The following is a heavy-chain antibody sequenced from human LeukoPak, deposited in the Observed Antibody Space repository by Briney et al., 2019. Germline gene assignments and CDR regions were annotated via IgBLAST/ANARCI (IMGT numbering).Heavy chain of an antibody. CDR3: ARSRRDIVVVPAASHYGMDV. CDR2: IYYSGST. J-gene: IGHJ6*02. V-gene: IGHV4-39*01. Sequence: SETLSLTCTVSGGSISSSSYYWGWIRQPLGKGLEWIGSIYYSGSTYYNPSLKSRVTISVDTSKNQFSLKLSSVTAADTAVYYCARSRRDIVVVPAASHYGMDVWGQGTTVTVSS. CDR1: GGSISSSSYY. D-gene: IGHD2-2*01.